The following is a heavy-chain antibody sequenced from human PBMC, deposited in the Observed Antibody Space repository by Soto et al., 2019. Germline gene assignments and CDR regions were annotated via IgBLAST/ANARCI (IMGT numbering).Heavy chain of an antibody. Sequence: ASVKVSCKASGYTFTSYGISWVRQAPGQGLEWMGWISAYNGNTNYAQKLQGRVTMTTDTSTSTAYMELRSLRSDDTAVYYCARSGGPTVTNFYYYYYMDVWGKGTTVTVSS. D-gene: IGHD4-4*01. CDR1: GYTFTSYG. J-gene: IGHJ6*03. CDR2: ISAYNGNT. CDR3: ARSGGPTVTNFYYYYYMDV. V-gene: IGHV1-18*01.